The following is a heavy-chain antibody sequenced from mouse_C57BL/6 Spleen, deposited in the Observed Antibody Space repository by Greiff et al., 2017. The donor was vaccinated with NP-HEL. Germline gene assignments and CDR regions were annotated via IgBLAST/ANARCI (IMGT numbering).Heavy chain of an antibody. CDR1: GYTFTSYW. CDR3: AKEKGSLGFAY. Sequence: QVQLQQPGAELVKPGASVKLSCKASGYTFTSYWMHWVKQRPGQGLEWIGMIHPNSGSTNYNEKFKSKATLTVDKSSSTAYMQLSSLTSEDSAVYYCAKEKGSLGFAYWGQGTLVTVSA. CDR2: IHPNSGST. J-gene: IGHJ3*01. V-gene: IGHV1-64*01. D-gene: IGHD6-2*01.